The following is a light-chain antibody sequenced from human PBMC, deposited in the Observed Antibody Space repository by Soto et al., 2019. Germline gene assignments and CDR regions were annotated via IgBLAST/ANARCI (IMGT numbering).Light chain of an antibody. CDR1: QSVSSSY. CDR2: GAS. CDR3: QQYGSSPPT. Sequence: EIVLTQSPGTLSLSPGERATLSCRASQSVSSSYLAWYQHKPGQAPGLLIYGASSRATGIPDRFSGSGSGTDFTLTISRLEPEDFAVYYCQQYGSSPPTFGQGTKVDI. V-gene: IGKV3-20*01. J-gene: IGKJ2*01.